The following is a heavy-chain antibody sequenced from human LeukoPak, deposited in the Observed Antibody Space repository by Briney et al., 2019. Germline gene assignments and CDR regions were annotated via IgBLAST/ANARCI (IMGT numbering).Heavy chain of an antibody. J-gene: IGHJ4*02. V-gene: IGHV3-30*02. Sequence: GGSLRLSCAASGFTFSSYGMHWARQAPGKGLEWVAFIRYDGSNKYYADSVKGRFTISRDNSKNTLYLQMNSLRAEDTAVYYCAKDLGSSGWYIDYWGQGTLVTVSS. CDR2: IRYDGSNK. CDR1: GFTFSSYG. CDR3: AKDLGSSGWYIDY. D-gene: IGHD6-19*01.